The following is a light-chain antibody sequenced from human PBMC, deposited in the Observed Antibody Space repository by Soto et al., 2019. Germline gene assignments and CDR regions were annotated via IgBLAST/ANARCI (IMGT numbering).Light chain of an antibody. CDR1: NSNIGSNT. J-gene: IGLJ3*02. Sequence: QSLLTQPPSASGTPGQRVTISWSGSNSNIGSNTANWYQQVPGTAPKLLIYNTDQRPSGVPDRFSGSKSGTSASLAISGLQSDDEADYYCAAWDNSLNGPWVFGGGTKLTAL. CDR3: AAWDNSLNGPWV. V-gene: IGLV1-44*01. CDR2: NTD.